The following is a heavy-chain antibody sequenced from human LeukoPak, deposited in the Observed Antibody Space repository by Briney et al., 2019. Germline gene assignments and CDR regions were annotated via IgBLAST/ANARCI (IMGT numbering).Heavy chain of an antibody. CDR2: INSDGSST. D-gene: IGHD2-2*01. CDR3: ARAYCSSTSCYWLGAFDI. V-gene: IGHV3-74*01. J-gene: IGHJ3*02. Sequence: HPGGSLRLSCAASGFTFSSYWMHWVRQAPGKGLVWVSRINSDGSSTSYADSVKGRFTISRDNAKNTLYLQMNSLRAEDTAVYYCARAYCSSTSCYWLGAFDIWGQGTMVTVSS. CDR1: GFTFSSYW.